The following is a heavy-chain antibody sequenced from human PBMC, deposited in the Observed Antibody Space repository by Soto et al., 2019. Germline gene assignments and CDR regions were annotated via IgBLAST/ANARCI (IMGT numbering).Heavy chain of an antibody. D-gene: IGHD3-3*01. CDR3: ARVRDWFDP. Sequence: SETLSLTCSVSGASVSSGDYYWSWIRQPPGKGLEWIGYVFHTGTTMYNPSLKSRVTISVDTSKNQFSLRLTSVTAADTAVYYCARVRDWFDPWGQGTLVTVSS. CDR1: GASVSSGDYY. J-gene: IGHJ5*02. CDR2: VFHTGTT. V-gene: IGHV4-61*08.